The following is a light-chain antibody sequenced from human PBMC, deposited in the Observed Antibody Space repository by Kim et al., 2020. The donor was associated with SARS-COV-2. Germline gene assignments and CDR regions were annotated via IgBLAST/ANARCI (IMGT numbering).Light chain of an antibody. J-gene: IGKJ4*01. CDR3: QQAASFPLI. CDR2: AAS. Sequence: QMTQSPSAVYASVGDTVTITCRASQDISEWVAWYQQKPGKAPKFLIYAASTLRSGVPSRFSGSGSGTDFTLTINSLQTDDFATCYCQQAASFPLIFGGGTKVDIK. CDR1: QDISEW. V-gene: IGKV1-12*01.